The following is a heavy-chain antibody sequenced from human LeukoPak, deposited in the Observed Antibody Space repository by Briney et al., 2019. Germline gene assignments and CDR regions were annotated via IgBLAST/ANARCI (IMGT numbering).Heavy chain of an antibody. CDR2: IIPIFGTA. Sequence: GASVTVSCTASGYTFTGYYMHWVRQAPGQGLEWMGGIIPIFGTANYAQTFQGRVTITTDESTSTAYMELSSLRSEDTAVYYCAREPGLNYYDSSGYGWFDPWGQGTLVTVSS. D-gene: IGHD3-22*01. J-gene: IGHJ5*02. CDR3: AREPGLNYYDSSGYGWFDP. V-gene: IGHV1-69*05. CDR1: GYTFTGYY.